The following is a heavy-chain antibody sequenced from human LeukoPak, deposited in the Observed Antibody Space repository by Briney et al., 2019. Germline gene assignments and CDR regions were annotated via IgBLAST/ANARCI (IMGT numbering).Heavy chain of an antibody. Sequence: PGGSLRLSCAASGFTFSSYAMHWVRQAPGKGLEWVAVISYDGSNKYYADSVKGRFTISRDNSKNTLYLQMNSLRAEDTAVYYCAKDRSSLLWFGEDYWGQGTLVTVSS. V-gene: IGHV3-30*04. CDR2: ISYDGSNK. CDR3: AKDRSSLLWFGEDY. D-gene: IGHD3-10*01. CDR1: GFTFSSYA. J-gene: IGHJ4*02.